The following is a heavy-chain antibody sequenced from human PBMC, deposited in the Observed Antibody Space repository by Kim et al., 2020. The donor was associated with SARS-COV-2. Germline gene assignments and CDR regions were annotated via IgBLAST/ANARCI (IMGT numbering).Heavy chain of an antibody. CDR3: ARLPYSSGWYGYFDY. D-gene: IGHD6-19*01. V-gene: IGHV3-20*01. Sequence: SVKGRFTISRDNAKKSLYLQMSSLGAEDTAFYHCARLPYSSGWYGYFDYWGQGTLVTVSS. J-gene: IGHJ4*02.